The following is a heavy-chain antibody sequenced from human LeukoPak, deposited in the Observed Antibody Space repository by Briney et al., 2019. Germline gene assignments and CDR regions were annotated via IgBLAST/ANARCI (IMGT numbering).Heavy chain of an antibody. J-gene: IGHJ4*02. V-gene: IGHV3-30*03. D-gene: IGHD6-13*01. Sequence: GGSLRLSCAASGFTFRNYGMHWVRQAPGKGLEWVAVISYDGSNKYYADSVKGRFTISRDNSKNTLYLQMNSLRAEDTAVYYCATSGPAYSSSWYSDYWGQGTLVTVSS. CDR1: GFTFRNYG. CDR2: ISYDGSNK. CDR3: ATSGPAYSSSWYSDY.